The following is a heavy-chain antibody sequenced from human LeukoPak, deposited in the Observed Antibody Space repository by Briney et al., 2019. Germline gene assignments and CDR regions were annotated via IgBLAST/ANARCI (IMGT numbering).Heavy chain of an antibody. CDR1: GGSFSGYY. Sequence: SETLSLTCAVYGGSFSGYYWSWIRQPPEKGLEWIGEINHSGSTNYNPSLKSRVTISVDTSKNQFSLKLSSVTAADTAVYYCARENSNSWYLDYWGQGTLVTVSS. CDR3: ARENSNSWYLDY. J-gene: IGHJ4*02. CDR2: INHSGST. V-gene: IGHV4-34*01. D-gene: IGHD6-13*01.